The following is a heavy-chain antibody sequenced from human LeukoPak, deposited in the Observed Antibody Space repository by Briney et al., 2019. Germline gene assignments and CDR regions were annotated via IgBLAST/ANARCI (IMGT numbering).Heavy chain of an antibody. CDR1: GFTFSTYG. CDR3: ARDGYGSGSIDY. CDR2: IWYDGSNE. Sequence: GGSLRLSCAASGFTFSTYGMQWVRQAPGKGLEWVALIWYDGSNENYAESVKGRFTISRGNSKSTVYLQLNSLRAEDTAVYYCARDGYGSGSIDYWGQGTLVTVSS. D-gene: IGHD3-10*01. J-gene: IGHJ4*02. V-gene: IGHV3-33*01.